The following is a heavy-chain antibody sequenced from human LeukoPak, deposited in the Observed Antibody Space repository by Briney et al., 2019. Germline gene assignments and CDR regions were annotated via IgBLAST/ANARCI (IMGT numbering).Heavy chain of an antibody. D-gene: IGHD2-2*01. Sequence: ASVKVSCKASGYTFTGYYMHWVRQAPGQGLEWMGWINPNSGGTNYAQKFQGRVTMTRDTSTSTVYMELSSLRSEDTAVYYCARGGYCSSTSCFQNYYYYMDVWGKGTTVTVSS. V-gene: IGHV1-2*02. J-gene: IGHJ6*03. CDR2: INPNSGGT. CDR3: ARGGYCSSTSCFQNYYYYMDV. CDR1: GYTFTGYY.